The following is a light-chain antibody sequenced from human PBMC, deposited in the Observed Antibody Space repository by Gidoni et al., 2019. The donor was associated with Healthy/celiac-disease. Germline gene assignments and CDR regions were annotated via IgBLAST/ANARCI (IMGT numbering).Light chain of an antibody. CDR3: QQYYSTPRT. J-gene: IGKJ1*01. Sequence: DIQMTQSPSSLSASVGDRVTITCRASQGISNSLAWYQQKPGKAPKLLLYAASRLESGVPSRFICSGSGTDYTLTISSLPPEDFATYYCQQYYSTPRTFGQGTKVEIK. V-gene: IGKV1-NL1*01. CDR2: AAS. CDR1: QGISNS.